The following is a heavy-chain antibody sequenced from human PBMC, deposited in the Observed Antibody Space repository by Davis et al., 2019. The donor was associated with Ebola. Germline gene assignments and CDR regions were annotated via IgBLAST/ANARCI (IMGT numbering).Heavy chain of an antibody. CDR1: GGTFSSYA. CDR2: IIPIFGTA. Sequence: SVKVSCKASGGTFSSYAISWVRQAPGQGLEWMGGIIPIFGTANYAQKFQGRVTITADESTSTAYMELSSLRSEDTAVYYCARDRMTTVTTMYYGMDVWGQGTTVTVSS. J-gene: IGHJ6*02. V-gene: IGHV1-69*13. D-gene: IGHD4-17*01. CDR3: ARDRMTTVTTMYYGMDV.